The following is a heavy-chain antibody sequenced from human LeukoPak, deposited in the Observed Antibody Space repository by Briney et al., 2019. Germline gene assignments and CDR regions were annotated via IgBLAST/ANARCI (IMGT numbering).Heavy chain of an antibody. J-gene: IGHJ5*02. D-gene: IGHD3-16*02. CDR3: AREPLITFGGVIVP. CDR1: GGSISSGGYY. V-gene: IGHV4-31*03. Sequence: SETLSLTCTVPGGSISSGGYYWSWIRQHPGKGLEWIGYIYYSGSTYYNPSLKSRVTISVDTSKNQFSLKLSSVTAADTAVYYCAREPLITFGGVIVPWGQGTLVTVSS. CDR2: IYYSGST.